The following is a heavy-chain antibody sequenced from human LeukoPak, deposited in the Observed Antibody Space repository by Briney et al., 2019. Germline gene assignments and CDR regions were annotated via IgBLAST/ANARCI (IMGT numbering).Heavy chain of an antibody. V-gene: IGHV3-53*01. Sequence: GGSLRLSCAASGFTVSNNYMIWVRQAPGKRLEWVSVVYSGDSKDYADSVKGRFTISRDNSKKTLDLQMNSLSAEDTAVYYCARARGYGDPIDYWGQGTLVTVSS. CDR1: GFTVSNNY. J-gene: IGHJ4*02. D-gene: IGHD4-17*01. CDR3: ARARGYGDPIDY. CDR2: VYSGDSK.